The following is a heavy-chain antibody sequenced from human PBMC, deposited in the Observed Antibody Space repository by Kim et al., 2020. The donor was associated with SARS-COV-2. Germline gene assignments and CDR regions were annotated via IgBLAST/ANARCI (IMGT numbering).Heavy chain of an antibody. CDR1: GFAFRTYW. D-gene: IGHD3-16*01. CDR3: TRDSFMMNTKGVYYYYGMDG. J-gene: IGHJ6*02. Sequence: GGSLRLSCAASGFAFRTYWMHWVRQAPGKGLLWVSRINPDGSNTAYADSVKGRFTISRDNAKNTLDLQMNSLRAEDTAIYYCTRDSFMMNTKGVYYYYGMDGWGQGTTVTVSS. CDR2: INPDGSNT. V-gene: IGHV3-74*03.